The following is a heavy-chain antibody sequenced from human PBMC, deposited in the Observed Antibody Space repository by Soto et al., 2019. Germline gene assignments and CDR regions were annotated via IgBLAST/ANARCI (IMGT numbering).Heavy chain of an antibody. J-gene: IGHJ4*02. CDR3: ARVMPYCSGGSCHSVDY. D-gene: IGHD2-15*01. Sequence: EGHLVESGGGLVQPGESLKLSCVVSGFTVSTNYMTWVRQAPGKGLELVSGIHIGGGTYYADSVDGRITISRTNSENTLYLQINNLATDDTAVYSCARVMPYCSGGSCHSVDYWGEVTLV. CDR1: GFTVSTNY. V-gene: IGHV3-66*01. CDR2: IHIGGGT.